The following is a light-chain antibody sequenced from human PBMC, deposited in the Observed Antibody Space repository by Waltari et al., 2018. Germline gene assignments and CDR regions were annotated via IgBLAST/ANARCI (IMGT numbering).Light chain of an antibody. CDR3: QQYGNLPIT. CDR2: GTD. CDR1: QNVVGTY. J-gene: IGKJ5*01. Sequence: MVLTQSPGTLSVSPGARATLSCRTSQNVVGTYLAWYQQKPGQAPRLLISGTDTRATGIPDRFTGSESGTDFTLTISRLEPEDFAVYYCQQYGNLPITFGQGTRLEIK. V-gene: IGKV3-20*01.